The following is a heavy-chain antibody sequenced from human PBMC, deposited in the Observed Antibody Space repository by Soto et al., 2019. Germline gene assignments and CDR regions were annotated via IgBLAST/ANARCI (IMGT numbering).Heavy chain of an antibody. V-gene: IGHV1-46*03. D-gene: IGHD6-6*01. CDR2: INPSGGST. CDR1: GYTFTSYY. J-gene: IGHJ3*02. CDR3: ARDRPTPLGPGAFDI. Sequence: GASVKVSCKASGYTFTSYYMHWVRQAPGQGLEWMGIINPSGGSTSYAQKFQGRVTMTRDTSTSTVYMELSSPRSEDTAVYYCARDRPTPLGPGAFDIWGQGTMVTVSS.